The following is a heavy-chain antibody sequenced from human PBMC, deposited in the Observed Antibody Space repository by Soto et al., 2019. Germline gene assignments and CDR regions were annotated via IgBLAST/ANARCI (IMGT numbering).Heavy chain of an antibody. CDR2: IYPGDSDT. D-gene: IGHD2-8*01. J-gene: IGHJ4*02. V-gene: IGHV5-51*01. Sequence: PGESQKISCKGSGYTFTSYWIAWVRQMPGKGLEWMGVIYPGDSDTIYSPSLQGQVTFSADKSINTAYLQWSRLKASDTATSHCERHAGYCTTTTCTQEAYCGQRTLASVSS. CDR1: GYTFTSYW. CDR3: ERHAGYCTTTTCTQEAY.